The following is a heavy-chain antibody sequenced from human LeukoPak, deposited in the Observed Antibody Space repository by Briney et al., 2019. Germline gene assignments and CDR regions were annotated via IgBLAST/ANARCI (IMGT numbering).Heavy chain of an antibody. V-gene: IGHV3-74*01. J-gene: IGHJ6*02. CDR3: ASDSPYYGMDV. CDR2: INSDGSAT. Sequence: TGGSLRLSCAASGFTFSNYWMHWVRQVPGKGLLWVSRINSDGSATIYADSVRGRFTISRDNAKNTLYLQMSGLRVEDTAVYHCASDSPYYGMDVWGQGTTVTVSS. CDR1: GFTFSNYW.